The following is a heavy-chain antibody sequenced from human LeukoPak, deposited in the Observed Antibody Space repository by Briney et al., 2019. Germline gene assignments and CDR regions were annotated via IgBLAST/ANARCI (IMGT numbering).Heavy chain of an antibody. J-gene: IGHJ4*02. CDR2: IYHGGST. Sequence: SETLSLTCAVSGGSISSSNWWSWVRQPPGKGLEWIGEIYHGGSTNYNPSLKSRVTISVDTSKNQFSLKLSSVTAADTAVYYCARARRYYYDSSGYRKWGQGTLVTVSS. V-gene: IGHV4-4*02. CDR3: ARARRYYYDSSGYRK. CDR1: GGSISSSNW. D-gene: IGHD3-22*01.